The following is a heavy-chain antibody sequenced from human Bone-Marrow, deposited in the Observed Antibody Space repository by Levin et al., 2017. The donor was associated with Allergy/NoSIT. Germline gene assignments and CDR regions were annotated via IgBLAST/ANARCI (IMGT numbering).Heavy chain of an antibody. D-gene: IGHD4-23*01. Sequence: SCAASGFTFSNYAMSWVRQAPGKGLEWFSAITNSGRTYYADSVKGRFTVSRDNSKNTLYLQMNSLSADDTAVYYCAEEMTTVVPVFDYWGQGNLVTVSS. V-gene: IGHV3-23*01. J-gene: IGHJ4*02. CDR3: AEEMTTVVPVFDY. CDR1: GFTFSNYA. CDR2: ITNSGRT.